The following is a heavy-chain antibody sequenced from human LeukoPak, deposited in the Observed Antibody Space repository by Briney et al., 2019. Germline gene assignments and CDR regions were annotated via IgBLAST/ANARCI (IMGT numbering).Heavy chain of an antibody. Sequence: ASVKVSCKASGYTFTGYYMHWVRQAPGQGLEWMGWINPNSGGTNYAQKFQGRVTMTRDTSISTAYMELSRLRSDDTAVYYCARVPLDDYYYVMDVWGQGTTVTVSS. CDR1: GYTFTGYY. J-gene: IGHJ6*02. V-gene: IGHV1-2*02. CDR3: ARVPLDDYYYVMDV. CDR2: INPNSGGT.